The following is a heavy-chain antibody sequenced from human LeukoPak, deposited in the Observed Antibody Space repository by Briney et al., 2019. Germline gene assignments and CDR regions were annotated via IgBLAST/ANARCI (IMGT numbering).Heavy chain of an antibody. J-gene: IGHJ4*02. CDR2: ISYDGSNK. CDR1: GFTFSSYA. Sequence: GSLRLSCAASGFTFSSYAMHWVRQAPGKGLEWVAVISYDGSNKYYADSVKGRFTISRDNSKNTLYLQMNSLRAEDTAVYYCARGGWDIVVVPAALGLALYYFDYWGQGTLVTVSS. V-gene: IGHV3-30-3*01. CDR3: ARGGWDIVVVPAALGLALYYFDY. D-gene: IGHD2-2*01.